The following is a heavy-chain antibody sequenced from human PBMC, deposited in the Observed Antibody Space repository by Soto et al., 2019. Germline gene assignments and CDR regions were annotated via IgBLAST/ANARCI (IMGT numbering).Heavy chain of an antibody. Sequence: QVQLVQSGAEVKKPGSSVEVSCKASGGTFSSYAISWVRQAPGQGLEWMGGIIPIFGTANYAQKFQGRVTITADKSTSTAYMELSSLRSEDTAVYYCARGWGSNSDSSGGMDVWGQGTTVTVSS. CDR2: IIPIFGTA. J-gene: IGHJ6*02. CDR3: ARGWGSNSDSSGGMDV. V-gene: IGHV1-69*06. D-gene: IGHD3-16*01. CDR1: GGTFSSYA.